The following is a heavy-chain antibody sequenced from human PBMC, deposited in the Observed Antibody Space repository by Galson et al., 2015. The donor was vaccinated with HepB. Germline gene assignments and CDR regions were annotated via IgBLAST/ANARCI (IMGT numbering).Heavy chain of an antibody. CDR1: GDSVASNSAA. CDR3: ARARPYYFDS. Sequence: CAISGDSVASNSAAWNWIRQSPPRGLGWLGRTYYRSKWYNDYAVSVKSRIIINPDTSKNQLSLQLNSVTPEDTAVYYCARARPYYFDSWGQGTLVTVSS. V-gene: IGHV6-1*01. J-gene: IGHJ4*02. CDR2: TYYRSKWYN.